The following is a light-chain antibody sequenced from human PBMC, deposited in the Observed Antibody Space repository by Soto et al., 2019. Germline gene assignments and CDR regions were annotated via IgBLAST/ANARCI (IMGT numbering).Light chain of an antibody. CDR3: SSYTSSNTRYV. J-gene: IGLJ1*01. CDR1: SSDVGGYNY. V-gene: IGLV2-14*01. CDR2: DVI. Sequence: QSALTQPASVSGSPGQSITISCTGTSSDVGGYNYVSWYQQHPGKAPKLLIYDVIGRPSGVSYRFSGSKSGNTASLTISGLQAEDAADYYCSSYTSSNTRYVFGTGTKLTV.